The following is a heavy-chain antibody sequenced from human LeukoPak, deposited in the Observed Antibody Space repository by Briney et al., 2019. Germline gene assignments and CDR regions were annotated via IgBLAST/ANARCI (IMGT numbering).Heavy chain of an antibody. CDR3: ARGPGSYYGYFDY. J-gene: IGHJ4*02. CDR1: GGSLSSYY. Sequence: SETLSLTCTVSGGSLSSYYWSWIRQPPGKGLEWIGYIYYSGSTNYNPSLKSRVTISVDTSRNQFSLKLSSVTAADTAVYYCARGPGSYYGYFDYWGQGTLVTVSS. CDR2: IYYSGST. V-gene: IGHV4-59*01. D-gene: IGHD1-26*01.